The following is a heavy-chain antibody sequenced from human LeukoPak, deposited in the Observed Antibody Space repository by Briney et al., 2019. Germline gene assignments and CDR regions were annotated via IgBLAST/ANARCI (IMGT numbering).Heavy chain of an antibody. Sequence: ASVKVSCKASGYTFTGYYIHWVRQAPGQGLEWMGWIDPNSGGTNYAQKFQGRVTMTRDRSINTAYMDLRSLTYDDTAVYYCARDKPAEAALDFWGQGTLVTVSS. CDR1: GYTFTGYY. CDR3: ARDKPAEAALDF. V-gene: IGHV1-2*02. CDR2: IDPNSGGT. J-gene: IGHJ4*02.